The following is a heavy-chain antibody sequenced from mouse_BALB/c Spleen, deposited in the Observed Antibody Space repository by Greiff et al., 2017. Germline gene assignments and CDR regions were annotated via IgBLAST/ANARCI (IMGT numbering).Heavy chain of an antibody. V-gene: IGHV5-9-3*01. J-gene: IGHJ2*01. D-gene: IGHD2-4*01. CDR1: GFTFSSYA. CDR3: ARHEDYAHFDY. CDR2: ISSGGSYT. Sequence: EVQGVESGGGLVKPGGSLKLSCAASGFTFSSYAMSWVRQTPEKRLEWVATISSGGSYTYYPDSVKGRFTISRDNAKNTLYLQMSSLRSEDTAMYYCARHEDYAHFDYWGQGTTLTVSS.